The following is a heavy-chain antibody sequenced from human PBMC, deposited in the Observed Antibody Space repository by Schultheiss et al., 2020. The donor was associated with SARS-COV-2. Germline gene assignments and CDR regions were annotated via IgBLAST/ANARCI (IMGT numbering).Heavy chain of an antibody. V-gene: IGHV4-4*07. CDR3: ARADVDTAMVPGATDYFDY. J-gene: IGHJ4*02. CDR1: GGSISSYY. CDR2: IYTSGST. Sequence: SETLSLTCTVSGGSISSYYWSWIRQPAGKGLEWIGRIYTSGSTNYNPSLKSRVTISVDTSKNQFSLKLSSVTAADTAVYYCARADVDTAMVPGATDYFDYWGQGTLVTVSS. D-gene: IGHD5-18*01.